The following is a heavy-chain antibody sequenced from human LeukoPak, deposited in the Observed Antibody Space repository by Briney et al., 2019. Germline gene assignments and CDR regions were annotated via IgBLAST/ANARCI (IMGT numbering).Heavy chain of an antibody. CDR2: ISGDGGST. Sequence: GWSLRLSCAASGFTFDDYAMNWVRQAPGKGLEWVSLISGDGGSTYYADSVKGRFTISRDNSKNSLYLQMNSLRTEDTALYYCATSLLWFDYFDYWGQGTLVTVSS. CDR3: ATSLLWFDYFDY. CDR1: GFTFDDYA. J-gene: IGHJ4*02. V-gene: IGHV3-43*02. D-gene: IGHD3-10*01.